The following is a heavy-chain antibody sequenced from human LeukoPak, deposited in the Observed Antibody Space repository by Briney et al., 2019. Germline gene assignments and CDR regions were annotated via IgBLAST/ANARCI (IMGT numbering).Heavy chain of an antibody. V-gene: IGHV3-48*03. D-gene: IGHD3-10*02. CDR1: GFTFSSYE. CDR3: AGDVFEYYYYGMDV. CDR2: ISSSGSTI. Sequence: GGSLRLSCAASGFTFSSYEMNWVRQAPGKGLEWVSYISSSGSTIYYADSVKGRFTISRDNAKNSLYLQMNSLRAEDTAVYYCAGDVFEYYYYGMDVWGKGTTVTVSS. J-gene: IGHJ6*04.